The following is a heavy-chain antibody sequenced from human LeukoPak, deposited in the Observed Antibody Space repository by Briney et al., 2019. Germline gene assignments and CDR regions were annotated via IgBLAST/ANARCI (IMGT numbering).Heavy chain of an antibody. V-gene: IGHV3-23*01. CDR2: ISSSGGST. CDR1: GFTFSSYA. Sequence: GGSLRLSCAASGFTFSSYAMSWVRQAPGKGLEWVSAISSSGGSTYYADSVEGRFTISRDNSKNTLYLQMNSLRAEDTAVYYCAKTDVDYDILTVSYFDYWGRGTLVTVSS. J-gene: IGHJ4*02. CDR3: AKTDVDYDILTVSYFDY. D-gene: IGHD3-9*01.